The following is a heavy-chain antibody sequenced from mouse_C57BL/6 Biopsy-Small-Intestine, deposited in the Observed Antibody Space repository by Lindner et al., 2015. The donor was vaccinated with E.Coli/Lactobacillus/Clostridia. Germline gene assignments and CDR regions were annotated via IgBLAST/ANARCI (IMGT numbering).Heavy chain of an antibody. CDR2: ISFDGHT. D-gene: IGHD2-2*01. J-gene: IGHJ2*02. CDR3: ARVNYGYDIFDY. V-gene: IGHV3-6*01. CDR1: GYSITSGYY. Sequence: VQLQESGPGLVRPSQSLSLTCSVTGYSITSGYYWNWIRQFPGNILEWMGYISFDGHTYYNPSLRNRISITRDPSKNQFLLQLNSVAIEDTASYYCARVNYGYDIFDYWGQGTSLTVSS.